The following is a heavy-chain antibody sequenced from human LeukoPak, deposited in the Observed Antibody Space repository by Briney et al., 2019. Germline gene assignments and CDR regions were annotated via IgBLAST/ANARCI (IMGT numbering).Heavy chain of an antibody. CDR1: GFTFSSYG. Sequence: GGSLRLSCAASGFTFSSYGMHWVRQAPGKGLEWVAVIWYDGSNKYYADSVKGRFTISRDNSKNTLYLQMNSLRAEDTAAYYCARDKIGTGYATPYYYYYYGMDVWGQGTTVTVSS. J-gene: IGHJ6*02. CDR2: IWYDGSNK. D-gene: IGHD3/OR15-3a*01. CDR3: ARDKIGTGYATPYYYYYYGMDV. V-gene: IGHV3-33*01.